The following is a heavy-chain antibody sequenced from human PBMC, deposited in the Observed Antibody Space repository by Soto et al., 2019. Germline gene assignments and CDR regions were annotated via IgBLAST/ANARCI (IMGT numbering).Heavy chain of an antibody. CDR1: GYTFTGYY. J-gene: IGHJ6*02. CDR3: ASGGHYYDSSGYYYRPYYGMDV. D-gene: IGHD3-22*01. V-gene: IGHV1-2*04. CDR2: INPNSGGT. Sequence: ASVKVSCKASGYTFTGYYMHWVRQAPGQGLEWMGWINPNSGGTNYAQKFQGWVTMTRDTSISTAYMELSRLRSDDTAVYYCASGGHYYDSSGYYYRPYYGMDVWGQGTTVTVYS.